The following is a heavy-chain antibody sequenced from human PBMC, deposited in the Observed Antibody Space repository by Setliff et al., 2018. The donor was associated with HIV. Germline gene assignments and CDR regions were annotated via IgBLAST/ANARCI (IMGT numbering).Heavy chain of an antibody. D-gene: IGHD3-10*01. Sequence: PSETLSLTCTVSGGSISSYYWSWIRQPPGKGLEWIGYIFSSGSTKYNPSLQSRVTMSIDTSKNQFSLKLSSVTAADTAVYYCARRIDNSGSFPDKNWFDTWGQGSLVTVSS. CDR3: ARRIDNSGSFPDKNWFDT. J-gene: IGHJ5*02. CDR1: GGSISSYY. CDR2: IFSSGST. V-gene: IGHV4-4*09.